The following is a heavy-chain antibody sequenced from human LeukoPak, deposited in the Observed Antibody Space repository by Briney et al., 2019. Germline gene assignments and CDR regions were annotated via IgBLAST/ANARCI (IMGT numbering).Heavy chain of an antibody. CDR2: ISGSGGST. J-gene: IGHJ4*02. CDR1: VFTFSSYA. Sequence: GGSLRLSCAASVFTFSSYAMSWVRQAPGKGREGGSAISGSGGSTYYADSVKGRFTISRDNAKNTLYLKMNSLRAEDTAVYYCASVAGQLWSFWYFDYWGQGTLVTVSS. V-gene: IGHV3-23*01. D-gene: IGHD5-18*01. CDR3: ASVAGQLWSFWYFDY.